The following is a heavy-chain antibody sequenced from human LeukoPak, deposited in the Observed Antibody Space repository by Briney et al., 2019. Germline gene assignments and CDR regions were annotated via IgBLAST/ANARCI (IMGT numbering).Heavy chain of an antibody. CDR1: GSTFSSYW. J-gene: IGHJ4*02. CDR2: IKQDGSEK. CDR3: ARVEGDYVGY. V-gene: IGHV3-7*01. Sequence: GGSLRLSCAASGSTFSSYWMSWVRQAPGKGLEWVANIKQDGSEKYYVDSVKGRFTISRDNAKNSLYLQMNSLRAEDTAVYYCARVEGDYVGYWGQGTLVTVSS. D-gene: IGHD3-3*01.